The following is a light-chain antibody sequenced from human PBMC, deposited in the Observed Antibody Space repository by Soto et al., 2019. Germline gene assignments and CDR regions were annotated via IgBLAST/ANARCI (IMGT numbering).Light chain of an antibody. CDR1: SSDVGGYNY. Sequence: QSALTQPRSVSGSPGQSVTISCTGTSSDVGGYNYVSWYQQHPGKAPKLMIYDVTKRPSGVPDRFSGSKSGNTASLTISGLQAEDEADYYCCSYTGNFIPHWVFGGGTKLTVL. CDR2: DVT. V-gene: IGLV2-11*01. J-gene: IGLJ3*02. CDR3: CSYTGNFIPHWV.